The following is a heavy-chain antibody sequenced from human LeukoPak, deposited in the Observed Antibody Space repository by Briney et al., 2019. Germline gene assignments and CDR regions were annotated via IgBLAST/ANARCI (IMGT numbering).Heavy chain of an antibody. CDR3: STTYYYDSSEGY. J-gene: IGHJ4*02. CDR1: GFTFSNAW. D-gene: IGHD3-22*01. Sequence: GGSLRLSCAASGFTFSNAWMNWVCQAPGKGLEWVGRIKSKTDGGTTDYAAPVKGRFTISRDDSKNTLYLQMNSLKTEDTAVYYCSTTYYYDSSEGYWGQGTLVTVSS. V-gene: IGHV3-15*07. CDR2: IKSKTDGGTT.